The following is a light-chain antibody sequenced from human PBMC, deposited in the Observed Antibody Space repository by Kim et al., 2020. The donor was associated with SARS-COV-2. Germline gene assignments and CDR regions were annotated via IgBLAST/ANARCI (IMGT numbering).Light chain of an antibody. V-gene: IGLV3-21*01. CDR3: QVWESSSDTWV. CDR2: YDS. CDR1: NIGRKS. J-gene: IGLJ3*02. Sequence: AAGPPHKISFGGNNIGRKSVHGYRQQQEQGPEQFIYYDSDRPSGFGERLSVSNSGNAATLTMSRVEAGDEADYYCQVWESSSDTWVFGGGTQVTVI.